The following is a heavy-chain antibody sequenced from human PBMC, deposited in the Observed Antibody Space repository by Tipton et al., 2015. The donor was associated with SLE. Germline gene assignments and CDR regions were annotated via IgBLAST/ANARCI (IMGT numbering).Heavy chain of an antibody. CDR2: IYYSGST. CDR1: DDSISSGGYS. CDR3: ARAHGITMIVNY. D-gene: IGHD3-22*01. J-gene: IGHJ4*02. V-gene: IGHV4-30-4*07. Sequence: LRLSCAVSDDSISSGGYSWSWSRQPPGKGLDWIGYIYYSGSTNYNPSLKIRVTISVDKSKNQFSLKLSSVTAADTAVYYCARAHGITMIVNYWGQGTLVTVSS.